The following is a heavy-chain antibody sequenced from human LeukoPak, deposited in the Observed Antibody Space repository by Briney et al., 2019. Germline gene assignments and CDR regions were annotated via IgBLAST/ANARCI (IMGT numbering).Heavy chain of an antibody. CDR3: ATFEYSSSSFDY. CDR2: INPNSGGT. V-gene: IGHV1-2*02. CDR1: GYTFTGHY. D-gene: IGHD6-6*01. Sequence: ASVKVSCKASGYTFTGHYMHWVRQAPGQGLEWMGWINPNSGGTNYAQKFQGRVTMTRDTSISTAYMELSRLRSDDTAVYYCATFEYSSSSFDYWGQGTLVTVSS. J-gene: IGHJ4*02.